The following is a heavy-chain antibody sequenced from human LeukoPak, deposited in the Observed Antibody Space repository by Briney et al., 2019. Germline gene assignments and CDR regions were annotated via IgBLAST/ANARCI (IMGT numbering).Heavy chain of an antibody. CDR3: ARDEDSSGTFDY. Sequence: SETLSLTCTVSGGSISGSSYYWGWIRQPPGKGLEWIGSIYYSGSTYYNPSLKGRVTISVDTSKNQFSLKLSSVTAADTAVYYCARDEDSSGTFDYWGQGTLVTVSS. D-gene: IGHD3-22*01. CDR2: IYYSGST. CDR1: GGSISGSSYY. V-gene: IGHV4-39*07. J-gene: IGHJ4*02.